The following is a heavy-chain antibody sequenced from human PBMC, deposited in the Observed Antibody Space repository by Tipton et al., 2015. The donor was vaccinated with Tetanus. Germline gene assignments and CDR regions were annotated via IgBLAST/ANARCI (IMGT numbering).Heavy chain of an antibody. CDR3: AKDMVPVAGTEAFDI. J-gene: IGHJ3*02. CDR2: ISWNSGSI. CDR1: GFTFDDYA. V-gene: IGHV3-9*01. D-gene: IGHD6-19*01. Sequence: SLRLSCAASGFTFDDYAMHWVRQAPGKGLEWDSGISWNSGSIGYADSVKGRFTISRDNAKNSLYLQMNSLRAEDTALYYCAKDMVPVAGTEAFDIWGQGPMVTVFS.